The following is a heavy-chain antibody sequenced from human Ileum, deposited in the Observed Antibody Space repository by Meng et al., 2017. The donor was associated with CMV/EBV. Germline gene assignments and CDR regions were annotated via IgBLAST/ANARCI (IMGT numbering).Heavy chain of an antibody. D-gene: IGHD2-2*01. V-gene: IGHV3-53*01. Sequence: GESLKISCAGSGFRVNRDSLTRVRQTPGKGLEWVSVIYSGGSTYYADSVKGRFTISRDNSKNTLYLQMNSLRAEDTAVYYCATDIVVVPAGPVVYWGQGTLVTVSS. CDR3: ATDIVVVPAGPVVY. CDR1: GFRVNRDS. J-gene: IGHJ4*02. CDR2: IYSGGST.